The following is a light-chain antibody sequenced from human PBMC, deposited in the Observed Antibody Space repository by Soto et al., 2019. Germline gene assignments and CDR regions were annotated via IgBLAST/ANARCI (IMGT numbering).Light chain of an antibody. V-gene: IGKV1-5*01. CDR2: AAS. J-gene: IGKJ1*01. CDR1: QSVSGW. CDR3: QQLNSYPRT. Sequence: DIQMTQSPSTLSASVGDTVTVTCRASQSVSGWLAWYQQKPGEAPKLLIYAASTLQSGVPSRFSGGGSGTEFTLTISSLQPEDFATYYCQQLNSYPRTFGQGTKVDIK.